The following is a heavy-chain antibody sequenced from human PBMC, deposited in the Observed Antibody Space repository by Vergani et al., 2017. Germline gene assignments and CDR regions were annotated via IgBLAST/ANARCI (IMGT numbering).Heavy chain of an antibody. CDR3: ARSSGTRKYQLRLGYFQH. V-gene: IGHV3-66*02. Sequence: EVQLAESGGDLVQPGGSLRLSCAASGFSVNSNSVNWVRQAPGKGLEWVAVLNIDGTVLYADSVRGRFTISRDLSKNTLSLQMNSLRFEDTALYYCARSSGTRKYQLRLGYFQHWGQGTLVTVSS. CDR1: GFSVNSNS. D-gene: IGHD2-2*01. J-gene: IGHJ1*01. CDR2: LNIDGTV.